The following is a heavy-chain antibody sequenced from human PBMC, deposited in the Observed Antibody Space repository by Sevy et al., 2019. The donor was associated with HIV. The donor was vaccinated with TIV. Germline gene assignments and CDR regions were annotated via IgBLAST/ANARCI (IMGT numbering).Heavy chain of an antibody. CDR3: AGEDTYYDFWRGYSFGGFDP. D-gene: IGHD3-3*01. CDR1: GFTFSTYW. CDR2: IKEDGSGK. V-gene: IGHV3-7*01. J-gene: IGHJ5*02. Sequence: GGSLRLSCAASGFTFSTYWMNWVRQAPGKGLEWVANIKEDGSGKYYVDSVKGRFTISRDNAKNSLYLQMNSLRAEDMAVYYCAGEDTYYDFWRGYSFGGFDPWGQGTLVTVSS.